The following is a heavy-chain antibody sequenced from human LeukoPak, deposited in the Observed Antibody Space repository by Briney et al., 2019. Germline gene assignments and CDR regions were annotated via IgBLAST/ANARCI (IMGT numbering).Heavy chain of an antibody. D-gene: IGHD3-22*01. V-gene: IGHV3-21*01. CDR2: ISSSSSYK. J-gene: IGHJ4*02. CDR1: GFTFSSYS. CDR3: ARDHYYDSSGYYGRRGFDY. Sequence: PGGSLRLSCAASGFTFSSYSMNWVRHAPGKGLEWVSFISSSSSYKYYADSVKGRLTISRDNAKNSLYLQMNSLRAEDTAVYYCARDHYYDSSGYYGRRGFDYWGQGTLVTVSS.